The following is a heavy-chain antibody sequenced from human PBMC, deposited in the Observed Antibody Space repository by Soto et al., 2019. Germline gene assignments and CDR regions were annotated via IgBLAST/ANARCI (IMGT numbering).Heavy chain of an antibody. J-gene: IGHJ6*02. CDR1: GGSISSSSYY. Sequence: QLQLQESGPGLVKPSETLSLTCTVSGGSISSSSYYWGWIRQPPGKGLEWIGSIYYSGSTYYIPSAKSRVTISVDTSKSQFSLKLSSVTAANTAVYYCATDYHYASTGGMDVWGQGTTVTVSS. CDR3: ATDYHYASTGGMDV. D-gene: IGHD2-2*01. V-gene: IGHV4-39*01. CDR2: IYYSGST.